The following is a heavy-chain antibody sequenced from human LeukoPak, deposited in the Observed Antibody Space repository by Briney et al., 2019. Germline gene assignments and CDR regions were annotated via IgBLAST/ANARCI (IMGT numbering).Heavy chain of an antibody. J-gene: IGHJ5*02. D-gene: IGHD6-19*01. CDR2: ISYDGSNK. Sequence: GGSLRLSCAASGFTFSSYAMHWVRQAPGKGLEWVAVISYDGSNKYYADSVKGRFTISRDNSKNTLYLQMNSLRAEDTAVYYCAREGIAVAGYGPWGQRTLVTVSS. V-gene: IGHV3-30-3*01. CDR3: AREGIAVAGYGP. CDR1: GFTFSSYA.